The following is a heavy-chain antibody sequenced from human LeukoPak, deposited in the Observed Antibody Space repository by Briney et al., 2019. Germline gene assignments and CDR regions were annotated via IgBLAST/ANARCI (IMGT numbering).Heavy chain of an antibody. CDR3: ARVPDSSSWYYFDY. Sequence: SETLSLTCTVSGGSISSYYWSWIRQPPGKGLEWIGYIYYSGSTSYNPSLKSRVTISVDTPKNQFSLKLSSVTAADTAVYYCARVPDSSSWYYFDYWGQGTLVTVSS. CDR2: IYYSGST. V-gene: IGHV4-59*01. J-gene: IGHJ4*02. CDR1: GGSISSYY. D-gene: IGHD6-13*01.